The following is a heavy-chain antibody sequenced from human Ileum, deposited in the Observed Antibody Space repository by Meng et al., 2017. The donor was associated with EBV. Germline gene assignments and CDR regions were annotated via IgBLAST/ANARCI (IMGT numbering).Heavy chain of an antibody. Sequence: QGQVQGGGPVKGKPSGAHFPRLPVFCDFIRHDIRWGWGPPAPGEGVGGVWGIYPPWDSNYNPSLKSRVDISVDKSKNQFYLSLFSVTAADTAVYYCGRDQGRELINHWGQGTLVTVSS. CDR1: CDFIRHDIR. CDR2: IYPPWDS. J-gene: IGHJ4*02. V-gene: IGHV4-4*03. CDR3: GRDQGRELINH. D-gene: IGHD1-7*01.